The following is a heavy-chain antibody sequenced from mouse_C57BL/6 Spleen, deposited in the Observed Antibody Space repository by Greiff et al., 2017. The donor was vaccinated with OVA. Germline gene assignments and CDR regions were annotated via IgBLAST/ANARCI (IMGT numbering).Heavy chain of an antibody. CDR3: ARWNGPRGFAY. Sequence: QVQLQQPGAELVMPGASVKLSCKASGYTFTSYWMHWVKPRPGQGLEWIGEIDPSDSYTNYNQKFKGKSTLTVDKSSSTAYMQLSSLTSEDSAVYYCARWNGPRGFAYWGQGTLVTVSA. CDR1: GYTFTSYW. V-gene: IGHV1-69*01. CDR2: IDPSDSYT. J-gene: IGHJ3*01.